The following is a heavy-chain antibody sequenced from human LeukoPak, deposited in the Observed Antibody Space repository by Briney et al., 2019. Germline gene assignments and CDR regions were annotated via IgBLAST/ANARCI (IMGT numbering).Heavy chain of an antibody. D-gene: IGHD3-3*01. CDR3: ARRSGYYTGIGFDY. J-gene: IGHJ4*02. CDR2: IYTSGST. CDR1: GGSISSYY. V-gene: IGHV4-4*07. Sequence: PSETLSLTCTVSGGSISSYYWSWIRQPAGKGVEWIGRIYTSGSTNYNPSLKSRVTMSVDTSKNQFSLKLSSVTAADPAVYYCARRSGYYTGIGFDYWGQGTLVTVSS.